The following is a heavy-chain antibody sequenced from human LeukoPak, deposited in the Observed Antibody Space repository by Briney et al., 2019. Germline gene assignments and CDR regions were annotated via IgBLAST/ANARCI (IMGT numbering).Heavy chain of an antibody. D-gene: IGHD2-2*03. V-gene: IGHV4-59*01. CDR1: GGSIKNYY. CDR2: IYYSGST. CDR3: ARAGYCSSTSCQWVPLV. Sequence: PSETLSLTCTVSGGSIKNYYWIWIWQSLGKGLEWIGYIYYSGSTNYNPSLKSRVTISVDTSKNQFSLKLNSVTAADTAVYYCARAGYCSSTSCQWVPLVWGQGTTVTVSS. J-gene: IGHJ6*02.